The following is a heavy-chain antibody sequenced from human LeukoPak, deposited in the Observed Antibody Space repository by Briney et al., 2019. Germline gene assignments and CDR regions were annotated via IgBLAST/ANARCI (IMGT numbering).Heavy chain of an antibody. D-gene: IGHD3-22*01. CDR3: ARETRYYYDSSGYYAHY. V-gene: IGHV1-69*04. J-gene: IGHJ4*02. CDR2: IIPILGIA. Sequence: SVKVSCTASGGTFSSYAISWVRQAPGQGLEWMGRIIPILGIANYAQKFQGRVTITADKSTSTAYMELSSLRSEDTAVYYCARETRYYYDSSGYYAHYWGQGTLVTVSS. CDR1: GGTFSSYA.